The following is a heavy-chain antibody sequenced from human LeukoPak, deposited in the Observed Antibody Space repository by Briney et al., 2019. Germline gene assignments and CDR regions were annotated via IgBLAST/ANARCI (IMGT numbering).Heavy chain of an antibody. Sequence: PEGSLRLSCAASGFNFGEFWMAWVRQAPGKGLEWVAVIWYDGSNKYYADSVKGRFTISRDNSKNTLYLQMNSLRAEDTAVYYCAREAVPMVPLYYFDYWGQGTLVTVSS. D-gene: IGHD3-10*01. CDR1: GFNFGEFW. J-gene: IGHJ4*02. CDR2: IWYDGSNK. CDR3: AREAVPMVPLYYFDY. V-gene: IGHV3-33*07.